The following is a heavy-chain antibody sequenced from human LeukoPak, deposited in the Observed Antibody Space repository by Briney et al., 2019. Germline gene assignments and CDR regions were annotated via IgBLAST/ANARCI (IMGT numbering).Heavy chain of an antibody. Sequence: ASVKVSCKASGYTFTGYYMYWVRQAPGQGLEWMGRINTNSGGTDYAQNFQGRVTMTRDTSISTAYMELSRLRSDDTAVYYCARGHCSGGTCYLVEDWFDPWGQGTLVTVSS. J-gene: IGHJ5*02. CDR3: ARGHCSGGTCYLVEDWFDP. CDR1: GYTFTGYY. CDR2: INTNSGGT. V-gene: IGHV1-2*06. D-gene: IGHD2-15*01.